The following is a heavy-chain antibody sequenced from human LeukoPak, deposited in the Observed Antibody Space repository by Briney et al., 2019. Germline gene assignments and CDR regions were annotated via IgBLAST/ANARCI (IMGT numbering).Heavy chain of an antibody. J-gene: IGHJ6*02. V-gene: IGHV3-30*18. Sequence: GRSLRLSCAASGFTFSSYGMHWVRQAPGKGLEWVAVISYDGSNKYYADSVKGRFTISRDNSKNTLYLQMNSLRAEDTAGYYCAKVGSNSSYGMDVWGQGTTVTVSS. D-gene: IGHD3-10*01. CDR1: GFTFSSYG. CDR3: AKVGSNSSYGMDV. CDR2: ISYDGSNK.